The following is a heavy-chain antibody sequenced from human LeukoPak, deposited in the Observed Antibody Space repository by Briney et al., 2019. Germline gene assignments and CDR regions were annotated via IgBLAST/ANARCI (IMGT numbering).Heavy chain of an antibody. CDR1: GYTFTGYY. V-gene: IGHV1-2*02. J-gene: IGHJ3*02. CDR3: ARVGTSDYYDGSGYYAFDI. Sequence: ASVKVSCKASGYTFTGYYMHWVRQAPGQGLEWMGWINPNSGGTNYAQKFQGRVTMTRDTSISTAYMELSRLRSDDTAVYYCARVGTSDYYDGSGYYAFDIWGQGTMVTVSS. CDR2: INPNSGGT. D-gene: IGHD3-22*01.